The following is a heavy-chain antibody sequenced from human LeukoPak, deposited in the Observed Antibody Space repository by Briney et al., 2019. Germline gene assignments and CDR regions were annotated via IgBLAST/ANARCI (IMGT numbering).Heavy chain of an antibody. J-gene: IGHJ4*02. CDR2: ISGSGGST. V-gene: IGHV3-23*01. CDR1: GFTFSSYA. Sequence: GGSLRLSCAASGFTFSSYAMSWVRQAPGKGLEWVSAISGSGGSTYYADSVKGRFTISRGNSKNTLYLQMNSLRAEDTAVYYCAKDRQWLYYFDYWGQGTLVTVSS. CDR3: AKDRQWLYYFDY. D-gene: IGHD6-19*01.